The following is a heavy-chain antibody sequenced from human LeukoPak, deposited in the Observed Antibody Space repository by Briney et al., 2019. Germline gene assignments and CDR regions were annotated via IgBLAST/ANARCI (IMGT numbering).Heavy chain of an antibody. CDR2: ISSSGSTI. CDR3: ARTTYSGYAKGAFDI. Sequence: PGGSLRLSCAASGFTFSSYEMNWVRQAPGKGLEWVSCISSSGSTIYYADSVKGRFTISRDNAKNSLYLQMNSLRAEDTAVYYCARTTYSGYAKGAFDIWGQGTMVTVSS. D-gene: IGHD5-12*01. CDR1: GFTFSSYE. V-gene: IGHV3-48*03. J-gene: IGHJ3*02.